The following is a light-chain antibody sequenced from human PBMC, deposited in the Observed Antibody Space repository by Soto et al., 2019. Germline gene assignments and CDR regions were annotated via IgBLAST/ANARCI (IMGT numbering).Light chain of an antibody. CDR2: EVS. V-gene: IGLV2-8*01. CDR1: SSDVGGYNY. Sequence: QSALTQPPSASGSPGQSVTISCTGSSSDVGGYNYVSWYQRHPGKAPKLMIYEVSKRPSGVPDRLSGSKSGNTASLTVSGLQAEDEADYYCSSYGGSNTVVFGVGTKLTVL. J-gene: IGLJ2*01. CDR3: SSYGGSNTVV.